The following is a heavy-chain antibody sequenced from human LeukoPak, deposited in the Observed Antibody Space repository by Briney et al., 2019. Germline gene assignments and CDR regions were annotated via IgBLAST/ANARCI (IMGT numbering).Heavy chain of an antibody. D-gene: IGHD3-3*01. V-gene: IGHV3-23*01. CDR1: GVTFSSYA. Sequence: GGSLRLSCAASGVTFSSYAMSWVRQAPGKGLEWVSAISGSGGSTYYADSVKGRFTISRDNSKNTLYLQMNSLRAEDTAVYYCASCGEYYDFWSGYYYDAFDIWGQGTMVTVSS. CDR2: ISGSGGST. CDR3: ASCGEYYDFWSGYYYDAFDI. J-gene: IGHJ3*02.